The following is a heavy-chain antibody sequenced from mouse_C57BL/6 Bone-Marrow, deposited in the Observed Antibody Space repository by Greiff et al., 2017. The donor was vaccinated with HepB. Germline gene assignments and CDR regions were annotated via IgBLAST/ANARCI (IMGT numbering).Heavy chain of an antibody. V-gene: IGHV5-4*01. Sequence: DVMLVESGGGLVKPGGTLKLSCAASGFTFSSYAMSWVRQTPEKRLEWVATISDGGSYTYYPDNVKGRFTISRDNAKNNLYLQMSHLKSEDTAMYYCARDSSGYDYFDYWGQGTTLTVSS. CDR1: GFTFSSYA. CDR3: ARDSSGYDYFDY. J-gene: IGHJ2*01. D-gene: IGHD3-2*02. CDR2: ISDGGSYT.